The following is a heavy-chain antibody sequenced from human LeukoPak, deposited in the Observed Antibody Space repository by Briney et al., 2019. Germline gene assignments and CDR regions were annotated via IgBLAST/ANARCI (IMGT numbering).Heavy chain of an antibody. CDR1: GLTFTCYA. CDR2: IRGSGTVT. Sequence: GGSLRLSCAASGLTFTCYAMSWVRQPPGKGLEWVSVIRGSGTVTYFADSVKGRFTVSRDNTNNTLYLQMSSLIAEDTAIYYCAKSLDYDGGVLWALPQYWGQGTLVTVSS. CDR3: AKSLDYDGGVLWALPQY. J-gene: IGHJ4*02. D-gene: IGHD3-22*01. V-gene: IGHV3-23*01.